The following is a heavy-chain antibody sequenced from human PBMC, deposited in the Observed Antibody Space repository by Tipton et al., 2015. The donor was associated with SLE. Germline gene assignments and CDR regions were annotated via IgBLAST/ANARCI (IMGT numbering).Heavy chain of an antibody. Sequence: TLSLTCTVSGGSISSHYWSWIRQPPGKGLEWIGYIYYSGSTNYSPSLKSRVTISVDTSKNQFSLKLSSVTAADTAVYYCAIPRTSYDAFDIWGQGTMVTVSS. J-gene: IGHJ3*02. D-gene: IGHD3-16*01. CDR2: IYYSGST. CDR1: GGSISSHY. V-gene: IGHV4-59*11. CDR3: AIPRTSYDAFDI.